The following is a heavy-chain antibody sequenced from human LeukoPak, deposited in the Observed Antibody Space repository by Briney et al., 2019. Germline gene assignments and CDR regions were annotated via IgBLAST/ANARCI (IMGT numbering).Heavy chain of an antibody. V-gene: IGHV4-4*07. Sequence: PSETLSLTCIVSGGSISNYYWSWIRQPAGKGLEWIGRIYTSGSTNYNPSLKSRVTMSVDTSKNQFSLKLSSVTAADTAVYYCGRDGYNYFDYWGQGTLVTVSS. CDR2: IYTSGST. CDR1: GGSISNYY. CDR3: GRDGYNYFDY. J-gene: IGHJ4*02. D-gene: IGHD5-24*01.